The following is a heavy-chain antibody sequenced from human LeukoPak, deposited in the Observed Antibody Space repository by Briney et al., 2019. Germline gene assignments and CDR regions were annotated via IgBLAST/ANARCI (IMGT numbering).Heavy chain of an antibody. D-gene: IGHD6-19*01. CDR3: AKEYSSGWYPAFDI. CDR2: MNPNSGNT. J-gene: IGHJ3*02. CDR1: GYTFTSCD. V-gene: IGHV1-8*01. Sequence: ASVKVSCKASGYTFTSCDINWVRQATGKGLEWMEWMNPNSGNTGYAQKFQGRVTMTRNTSIRTAYMELSSLRSEDTAVYYCAKEYSSGWYPAFDIWGQGTMVTVSS.